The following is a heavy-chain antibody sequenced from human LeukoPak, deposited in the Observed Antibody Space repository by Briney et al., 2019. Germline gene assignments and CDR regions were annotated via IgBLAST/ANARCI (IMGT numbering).Heavy chain of an antibody. V-gene: IGHV3-23*01. CDR2: ISGSGGST. CDR3: ARGLEYSSSSDY. J-gene: IGHJ4*02. CDR1: GFTFSSYA. Sequence: GASLRLSCAASGFTFSSYAMSWVRQAPGKGLEWVSAISGSGGSTYYADSVKGRFTISRDNSKNTLYLQMNSLRAEDTAVYYCARGLEYSSSSDYWGQGTLVTVSS. D-gene: IGHD6-6*01.